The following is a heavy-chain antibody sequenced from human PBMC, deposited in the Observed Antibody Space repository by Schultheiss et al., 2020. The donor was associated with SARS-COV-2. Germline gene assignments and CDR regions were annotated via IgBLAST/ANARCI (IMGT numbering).Heavy chain of an antibody. J-gene: IGHJ4*02. D-gene: IGHD3-16*01. CDR2: ISSSGSTI. Sequence: GGSLRLSCAASGFTFSSYEMNWVRQAPGKGLEWVSYISSSGSTIYYADSVKGRFTISRDNSKNTLYLQMYGLRPEDTAVYYCARGNIDDYVWGSYVSFHSWARYPFDYLGQGTLVTVSS. V-gene: IGHV3-48*03. CDR3: ARGNIDDYVWGSYVSFHSWARYPFDY. CDR1: GFTFSSYE.